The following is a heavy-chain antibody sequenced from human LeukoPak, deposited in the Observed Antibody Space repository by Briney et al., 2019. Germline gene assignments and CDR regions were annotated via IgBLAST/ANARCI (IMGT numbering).Heavy chain of an antibody. CDR1: GGSINTHY. D-gene: IGHD3-10*01. CDR2: ISYSGST. J-gene: IGHJ4*02. CDR3: AGHLPPYGSGSYYHRTTFDY. Sequence: SETLSLTCTVSGGSINTHYWNWIRQPPGKGLEWIGYISYSGSTNYNPSLKSRVTISVDTSKNQFSLKLSSVTAADTAVYYCAGHLPPYGSGSYYHRTTFDYWGQGILVIVSS. V-gene: IGHV4-59*08.